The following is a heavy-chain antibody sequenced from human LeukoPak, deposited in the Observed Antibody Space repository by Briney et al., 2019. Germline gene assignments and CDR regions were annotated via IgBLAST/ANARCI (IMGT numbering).Heavy chain of an antibody. CDR2: ISYDGSNT. D-gene: IGHD1-26*01. Sequence: PGRSLRLSCAASGFTFSTYAIHWVRRAPGKGLEWVAVISYDGSNTYYADSVKGRFTISRDNSKSTLYLQMTSLRAEDTAVYYCARDSGAGWELPKYYFDYWGQGTLVTVSS. J-gene: IGHJ4*02. CDR3: ARDSGAGWELPKYYFDY. V-gene: IGHV3-30-3*01. CDR1: GFTFSTYA.